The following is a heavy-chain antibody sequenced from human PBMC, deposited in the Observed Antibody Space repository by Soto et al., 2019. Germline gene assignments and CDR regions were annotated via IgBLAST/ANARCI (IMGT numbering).Heavy chain of an antibody. D-gene: IGHD3-22*01. J-gene: IGHJ1*01. Sequence: ASVKVSCKASGYTFTVYAMHWVRQAPGQRLEWMGWINAGNGNTKYSQKFQGRVTITRDTSASTAYMELSSLRSEDTAIYFCTRENYESTGYYPMSLWGQGNPVTVS. V-gene: IGHV1-3*01. CDR1: GYTFTVYA. CDR2: INAGNGNT. CDR3: TRENYESTGYYPMSL.